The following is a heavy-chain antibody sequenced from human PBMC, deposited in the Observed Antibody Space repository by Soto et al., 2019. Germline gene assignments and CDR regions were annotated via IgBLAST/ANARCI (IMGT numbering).Heavy chain of an antibody. J-gene: IGHJ6*03. CDR2: IYYSGST. Sequence: PSETLSLTCTVSGGSISSGGYYWSWIRQHPGKGLEWIGYIYYSGSTYYNPSLKSRVTISVDTSKNQFSLKLSSVTAADTAVYYCARELYYYGSGSYYKYYYYMDVWGKGTTVTVSS. D-gene: IGHD3-10*01. CDR1: GGSISSGGYY. V-gene: IGHV4-31*03. CDR3: ARELYYYGSGSYYKYYYYMDV.